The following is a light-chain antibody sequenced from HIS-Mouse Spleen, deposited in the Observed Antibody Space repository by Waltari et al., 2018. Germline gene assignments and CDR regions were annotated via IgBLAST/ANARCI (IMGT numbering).Light chain of an antibody. CDR2: DAS. Sequence: DIQMTQSLSSLSASVGDRVTITCQASQDISNYLNWYQQKPGKAPKLLIYDASNLETGVPSRFSGSGSGTDFTFTISSLQPEDIATYYCQQYDNHPYTFGQGTKLEIK. CDR3: QQYDNHPYT. V-gene: IGKV1-33*01. CDR1: QDISNY. J-gene: IGKJ2*01.